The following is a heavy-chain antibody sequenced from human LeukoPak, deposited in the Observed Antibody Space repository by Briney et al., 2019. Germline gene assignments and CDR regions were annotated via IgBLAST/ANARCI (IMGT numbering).Heavy chain of an antibody. J-gene: IGHJ5*02. V-gene: IGHV1-46*01. Sequence: ASVKVSCKASGYTFTSYYMHWVRQAPGQGLEWMGIINPSGGSTSYAQKFQGRVTMTRDMSTSTDYMELSSLRSDDTAVYYCARYYDFWSGYFWGGNWFDPWGQGTLVTVSS. CDR1: GYTFTSYY. D-gene: IGHD3-3*01. CDR2: INPSGGST. CDR3: ARYYDFWSGYFWGGNWFDP.